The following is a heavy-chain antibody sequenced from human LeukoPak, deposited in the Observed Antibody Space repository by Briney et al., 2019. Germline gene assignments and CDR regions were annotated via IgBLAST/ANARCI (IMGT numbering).Heavy chain of an antibody. V-gene: IGHV3-21*01. D-gene: IGHD6-19*01. CDR2: ITSSSSYT. CDR3: AKDLSSGSRRAY. Sequence: GGSLRLSCAAPGITFSNYNMNWVRQAPGKGLEWISSITSSSSYTFYADSVKGRFTISRDNSKNTLYLQMNSPRAEDTGVYYCAKDLSSGSRRAYWGQGTLVTVSS. J-gene: IGHJ4*02. CDR1: GITFSNYN.